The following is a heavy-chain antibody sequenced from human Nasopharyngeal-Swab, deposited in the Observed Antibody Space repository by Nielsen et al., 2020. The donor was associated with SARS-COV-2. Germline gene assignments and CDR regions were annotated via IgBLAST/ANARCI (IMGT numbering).Heavy chain of an antibody. Sequence: GSLRLSCTVSGGSLSSSNYYWGWIRQPPGKGLEWIGTVSYSGPTYYNPPLKSRVTMSVDTSKNHFSLRLTSVTAADTAVYYCGRLTKTTVTRRLYFDYWGQGTLVTVSS. CDR1: GGSLSSSNYY. CDR2: VSYSGPT. J-gene: IGHJ4*02. V-gene: IGHV4-39*02. D-gene: IGHD4-11*01. CDR3: GRLTKTTVTRRLYFDY.